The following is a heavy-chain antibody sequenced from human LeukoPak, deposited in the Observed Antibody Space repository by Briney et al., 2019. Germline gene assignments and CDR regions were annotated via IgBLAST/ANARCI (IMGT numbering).Heavy chain of an antibody. CDR3: ARGGVYCWTRSYYYYGMDV. V-gene: IGHV1-18*01. D-gene: IGHD2-8*02. J-gene: IGHJ6*02. CDR2: ISAYNGNT. CDR1: GYTFTSYG. Sequence: ASVKVSCKASGYTFTSYGISWVRQTPGQGLERMGWISAYNGNTNYAQKLQGRVTMTTDTSTSTAYMELRSLRSDDTAVYYCARGGVYCWTRSYYYYGMDVWGQGTTVTVSS.